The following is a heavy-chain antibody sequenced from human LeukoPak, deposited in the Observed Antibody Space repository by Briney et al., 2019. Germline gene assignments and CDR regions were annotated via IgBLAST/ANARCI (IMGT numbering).Heavy chain of an antibody. D-gene: IGHD4-23*01. CDR3: ARGPYGGNSGTHAFDI. J-gene: IGHJ3*02. CDR2: IYYSGST. V-gene: IGHV4-59*01. CDR1: GGSISRYY. Sequence: ASETLSLTCTVSGGSISRYYWSWIRQPPGKGLEWIGYIYYSGSTNYNPSLKSRVTISVDTSKNQFSLKLSSVTAADTAGYYCARGPYGGNSGTHAFDIWGQGTMVTVSS.